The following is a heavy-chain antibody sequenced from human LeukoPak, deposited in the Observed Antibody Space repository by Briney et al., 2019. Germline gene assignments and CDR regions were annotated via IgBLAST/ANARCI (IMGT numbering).Heavy chain of an antibody. Sequence: PGGSLRLSCAASGFTFSSYWMSWVRQAPGKGLEWVANIKQDGSEKYYVDSVKGRFTISRDNAKNSLYLQMNSLRAEDTAVYYCAREAWKTDKVCFDYWGQGTLVTVSS. D-gene: IGHD1-1*01. J-gene: IGHJ4*02. CDR2: IKQDGSEK. CDR3: AREAWKTDKVCFDY. V-gene: IGHV3-7*01. CDR1: GFTFSSYW.